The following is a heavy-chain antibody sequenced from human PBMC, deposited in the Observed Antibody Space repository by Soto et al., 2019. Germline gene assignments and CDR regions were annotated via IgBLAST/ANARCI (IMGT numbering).Heavy chain of an antibody. Sequence: GSLRLSCAASGFTFSSYAMSWVRQAPGKGLEWVSAISGSGGSTYYADSVKGRFTISRDNSKNTLYLQMNSLGAEDTAVYYCAKVFGAHPGGWYYFDYWGQGTLVTVSS. J-gene: IGHJ4*02. V-gene: IGHV3-23*01. CDR3: AKVFGAHPGGWYYFDY. CDR2: ISGSGGST. CDR1: GFTFSSYA. D-gene: IGHD6-19*01.